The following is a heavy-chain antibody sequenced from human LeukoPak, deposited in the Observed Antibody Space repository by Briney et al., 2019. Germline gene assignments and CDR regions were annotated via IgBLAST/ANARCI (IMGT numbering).Heavy chain of an antibody. J-gene: IGHJ4*02. CDR3: ARDQGSSWSMTPGRFDY. CDR2: ISWDGGST. V-gene: IGHV3-43*01. Sequence: GGSLRLSCAASGFTFDDYTMHWVRQAPGKGLEWVSLISWDGGSTYYADSMKGRFTISRDNSKNSLYLQMNSLRAEDTAVYYYARDQGSSWSMTPGRFDYWGQGTLVTVSS. D-gene: IGHD6-13*01. CDR1: GFTFDDYT.